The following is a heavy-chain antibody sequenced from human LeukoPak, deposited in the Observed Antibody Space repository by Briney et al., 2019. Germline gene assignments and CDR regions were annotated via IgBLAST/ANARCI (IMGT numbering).Heavy chain of an antibody. J-gene: IGHJ4*02. CDR1: GYSFTSYW. Sequence: GESLQISCKGSGYSFTSYWIGWVRQMPGKGLEWMGIIYPGDSDTRYSPSFQGQVTISADKSISTAYLQWSSLKASDTAMYYCARVRVRGYSYGDYFDYWGQGTLVTVSS. D-gene: IGHD5-18*01. CDR3: ARVRVRGYSYGDYFDY. V-gene: IGHV5-51*01. CDR2: IYPGDSDT.